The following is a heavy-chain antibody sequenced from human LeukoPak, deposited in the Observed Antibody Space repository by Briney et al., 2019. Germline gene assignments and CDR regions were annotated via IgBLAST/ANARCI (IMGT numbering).Heavy chain of an antibody. Sequence: GGSLRLSCAASGFTFSSYGMHWVRQAPGKGLEWVAVISYDGSNKYYADSVKGRFTISRDNSKNTLYLQMNSLRAEDTAVYYCAKSHSGYSDYWGQGTLVTVSS. V-gene: IGHV3-30*18. CDR2: ISYDGSNK. D-gene: IGHD3-22*01. CDR1: GFTFSSYG. J-gene: IGHJ4*02. CDR3: AKSHSGYSDY.